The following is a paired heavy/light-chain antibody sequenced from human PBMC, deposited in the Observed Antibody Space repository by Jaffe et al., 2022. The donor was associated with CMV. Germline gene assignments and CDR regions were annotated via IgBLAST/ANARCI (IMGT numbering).Light chain of an antibody. CDR2: GAS. CDR3: QQRINWPPLFT. Sequence: EIELTQSPATLSLSPGERATLSCRTSQSISSYLAWYQQKPGQAPRLLIYGASNRATGIPARFSGSGSGTDYTLTISSLEPEDFAVYYCQQRINWPPLFTFGPGTKVDF. CDR1: QSISSY. V-gene: IGKV3-11*01. J-gene: IGKJ3*01.
Heavy chain of an antibody. Sequence: QVQLVESGGGVVQPGRSLRLSCAASGFTFSDHGMHWVRQAPVKGLEWVALSWAGGGVHYADSVKGRFTISRDDSKNTLYLQMNSLRAEDTAVYYCARDLGDCSGGRCDSSYMDVWGKGSAVTVAS. CDR3: ARDLGDCSGGRCDSSYMDV. V-gene: IGHV3-33*01. D-gene: IGHD2-15*01. CDR1: GFTFSDHG. J-gene: IGHJ6*03. CDR2: SWAGGGV.